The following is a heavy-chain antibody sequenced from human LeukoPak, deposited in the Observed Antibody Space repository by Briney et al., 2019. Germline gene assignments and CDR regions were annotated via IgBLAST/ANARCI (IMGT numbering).Heavy chain of an antibody. CDR2: IYYSGST. J-gene: IGHJ4*02. CDR1: DGSISSSGYY. Sequence: SETLSLTCTVSDGSISSSGYYWVWIRQPPGKRLEWIGNIYYSGSTYYNPSLKSRVTISVDTSKNQFSLKLSSVTAADTAVYYCARIGLEDYYFDYWGQGTLVSVSS. V-gene: IGHV4-39*07. CDR3: ARIGLEDYYFDY.